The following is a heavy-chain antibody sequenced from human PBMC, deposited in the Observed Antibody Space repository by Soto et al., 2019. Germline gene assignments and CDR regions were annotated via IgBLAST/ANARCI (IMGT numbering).Heavy chain of an antibody. CDR2: ISAYNGNT. CDR1: GYTFTNYG. CDR3: ARCYCSVGSCYSCWHFDL. J-gene: IGHJ2*01. D-gene: IGHD2-15*01. V-gene: IGHV1-18*01. Sequence: QVQLVQSGSEVKKPGASVKVSCKASGYTFTNYGMSWVRQAPGQGREGMGWISAYNGNTNHAQNFQGRVTMTTDTSTNTAYMELRSLRSDDTAVYYCARCYCSVGSCYSCWHFDLWGRGALVTVSS.